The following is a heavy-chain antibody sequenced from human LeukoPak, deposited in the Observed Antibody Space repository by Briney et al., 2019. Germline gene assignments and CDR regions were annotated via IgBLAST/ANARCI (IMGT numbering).Heavy chain of an antibody. D-gene: IGHD2-2*02. CDR3: ARGCSSTSCYTVYNWFDP. CDR2: ISSSSSYI. J-gene: IGHJ5*02. V-gene: IGHV3-21*01. Sequence: GGSLRLSCAASGFTFSIYSMNWVRQAPGKGLEWVSSISSSSSYIYYADSVKGRFTISRDNAKNSLYLQMNSLRAEDTAVYYCARGCSSTSCYTVYNWFDPWGQGTLVTVSS. CDR1: GFTFSIYS.